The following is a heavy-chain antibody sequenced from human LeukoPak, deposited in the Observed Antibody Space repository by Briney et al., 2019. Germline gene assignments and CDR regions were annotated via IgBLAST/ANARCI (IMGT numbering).Heavy chain of an antibody. J-gene: IGHJ6*03. Sequence: PGGSLRLSCAASGFTFSSYAMSWVRQAPGKGLEWVATIKQDGSEKYYVDSVKGRFTISRDNAKNSLYLQLNSLRAEDTAIYYCAKNGDRGAYCSGGSCYPYYYYSMDVWGKGTTVTISS. CDR1: GFTFSSYA. CDR3: AKNGDRGAYCSGGSCYPYYYYSMDV. CDR2: IKQDGSEK. V-gene: IGHV3-7*03. D-gene: IGHD2-15*01.